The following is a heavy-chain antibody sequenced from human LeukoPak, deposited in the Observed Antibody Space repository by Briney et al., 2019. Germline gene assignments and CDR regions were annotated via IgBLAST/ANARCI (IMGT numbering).Heavy chain of an antibody. CDR2: IIPIFGTA. V-gene: IGHV1-69*13. J-gene: IGHJ5*02. Sequence: ASVKVSCKASGGTFSSYAISWVRQAPGQGLEWMGGIIPIFGTANYAQKFQGRVTITADESTSTAYMELSSLRSEDTAVYYCASIMTTVTTTFDPWGQGTLVTVSS. CDR3: ASIMTTVTTTFDP. D-gene: IGHD4-11*01. CDR1: GGTFSSYA.